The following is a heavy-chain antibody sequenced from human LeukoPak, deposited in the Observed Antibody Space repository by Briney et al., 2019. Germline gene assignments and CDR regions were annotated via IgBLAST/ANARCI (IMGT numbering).Heavy chain of an antibody. Sequence: SETLSLTCTVSGGSISSYYWSWIRQPAGKGLEWIGRIYTSGSTNYNPSLKSRVTMSVDTSKNQFSLKLSSVTAADTAVYYCARDFGRKRVPAAKSYYYYYGMDVWGQGTLVTVSS. CDR3: ARDFGRKRVPAAKSYYYYYGMDV. V-gene: IGHV4-4*07. CDR2: IYTSGST. CDR1: GGSISSYY. J-gene: IGHJ6*01. D-gene: IGHD2-2*01.